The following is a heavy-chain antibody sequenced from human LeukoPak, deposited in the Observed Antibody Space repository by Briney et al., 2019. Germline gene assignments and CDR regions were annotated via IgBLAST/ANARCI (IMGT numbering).Heavy chain of an antibody. J-gene: IGHJ4*02. CDR3: AGEVAGGFRFDY. D-gene: IGHD6-19*01. CDR2: INPKSGGT. CDR1: GYTFTGYY. V-gene: IGHV1-2*02. Sequence: ASVKVSCKASGYTFTGYYMHWVRQAPGQGLEWMGWINPKSGGTNYAQKFQGRVTMTRDTSIHTAYMELSRLRSDDTAVYYCAGEVAGGFRFDYWGQGTQVTVSS.